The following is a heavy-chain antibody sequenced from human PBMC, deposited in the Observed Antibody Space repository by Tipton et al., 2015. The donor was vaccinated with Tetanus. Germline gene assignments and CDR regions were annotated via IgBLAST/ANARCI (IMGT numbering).Heavy chain of an antibody. Sequence: TLSLTCSVSGGSISSTDYYWSWIRQPPGKGLEWIGYMYHSGQAYYNSSLKSRVVILVDTSKNQFSLKLSSVTAADTAVYYCARTQGSALIDDWGQGTLVTVAA. V-gene: IGHV4-30-4*01. D-gene: IGHD2-8*01. CDR3: ARTQGSALIDD. CDR1: GGSISSTDYY. J-gene: IGHJ4*02. CDR2: MYHSGQA.